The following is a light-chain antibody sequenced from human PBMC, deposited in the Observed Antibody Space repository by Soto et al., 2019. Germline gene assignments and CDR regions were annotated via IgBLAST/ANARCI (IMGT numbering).Light chain of an antibody. J-gene: IGKJ1*01. Sequence: EIVLTQSPATLSLSPGERDTLSCRASQSVGSYLAWYQQKPGQAPRLLIYAASKTATGIPSSFSGSGSGTDFTLTISSLEPEDFAVYYCQQHDNWPRTFGRGTKVEIK. CDR1: QSVGSY. CDR2: AAS. V-gene: IGKV3-11*01. CDR3: QQHDNWPRT.